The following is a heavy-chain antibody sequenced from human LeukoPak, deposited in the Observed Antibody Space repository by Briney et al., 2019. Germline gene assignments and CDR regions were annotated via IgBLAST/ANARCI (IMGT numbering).Heavy chain of an antibody. CDR2: IYPGDSDT. CDR1: GSSFTSDW. CDR3: ARHYPGRDYLIDY. V-gene: IGHV5-51*01. D-gene: IGHD4-17*01. J-gene: IGHJ4*02. Sequence: GESLKISCEGSGSSFTSDWIGWVRQMPGKGLEWMGIIYPGDSDTRYSPSFQGQVSISADKSISTAYLQWSSLKASDTALYHCARHYPGRDYLIDYRGQVALVTVSS.